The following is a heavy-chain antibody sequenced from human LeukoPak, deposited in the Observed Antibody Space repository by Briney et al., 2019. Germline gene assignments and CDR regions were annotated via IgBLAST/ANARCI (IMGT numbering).Heavy chain of an antibody. CDR1: GFTFSNAC. CDR3: QGGRF. CDR2: IKSKTDGGTT. V-gene: IGHV3-15*01. J-gene: IGHJ4*02. Sequence: GSLSLSCAASGFTFSNACMSWVRQAPGKGLEWVGRIKSKTDGGTTDYAAPVKGRFSISRDDSKNTLYLQMNSLRSEDTAVYYCQGGRFWGQGTLVTVSS. D-gene: IGHD1-26*01.